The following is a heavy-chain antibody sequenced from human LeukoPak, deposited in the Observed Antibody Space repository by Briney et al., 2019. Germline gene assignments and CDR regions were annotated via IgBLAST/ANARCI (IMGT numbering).Heavy chain of an antibody. CDR2: INPNSGGT. CDR3: ARDRRITMVRGAWRFDY. J-gene: IGHJ4*02. V-gene: IGHV1-2*02. CDR1: GYTFTAYY. D-gene: IGHD3-10*01. Sequence: VASVKVSCKTSGYTFTAYYMHWVRQAPGQGLEWMGWINPNSGGTNYAQKFQGRVTMTRDTSISTAYMELSRLRSDDTAVYYCARDRRITMVRGAWRFDYWGQGTLVTVSS.